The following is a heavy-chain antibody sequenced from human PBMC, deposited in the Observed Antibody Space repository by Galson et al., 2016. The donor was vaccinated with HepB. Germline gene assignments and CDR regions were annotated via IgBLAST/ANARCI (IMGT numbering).Heavy chain of an antibody. D-gene: IGHD6-13*01. Sequence: SETLSLTCTVSGGSVSSGSYYWSWIRQPPGKGLEWIGYIYYSGSTNYNPSLKSRVTISVDTSKNQFSLKLSSVTAADTAVYYCARGTSILEPLIAAAGTRTNYDYYYGMDVWGQGTTVTVSS. CDR2: IYYSGST. CDR3: ARGTSILEPLIAAAGTRTNYDYYYGMDV. CDR1: GGSVSSGSYY. J-gene: IGHJ6*02. V-gene: IGHV4-61*01.